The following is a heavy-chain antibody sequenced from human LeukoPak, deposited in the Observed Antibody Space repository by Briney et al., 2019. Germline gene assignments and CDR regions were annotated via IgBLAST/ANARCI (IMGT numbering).Heavy chain of an antibody. J-gene: IGHJ4*02. V-gene: IGHV4-34*01. CDR1: GAPYNAYY. Sequence: SETLSLTCAVYGAPYNAYYWSWIRQPPGKGLEWIGDIDHRGTATYNPSLKSRLTISADAPKNQFSLKLNSVTDADTAVYYCAVGITILGVAASFDSWGQGNLVIVSS. D-gene: IGHD3-3*01. CDR3: AVGITILGVAASFDS. CDR2: IDHRGTA.